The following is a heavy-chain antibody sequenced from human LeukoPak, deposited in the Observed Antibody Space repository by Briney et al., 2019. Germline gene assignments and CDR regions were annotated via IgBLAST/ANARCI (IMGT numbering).Heavy chain of an antibody. V-gene: IGHV1-8*03. CDR2: MNPNRGNT. CDR1: RYTFTTYD. J-gene: IGHJ5*02. CDR3: ARGGKNCSAGSCYRWFDP. D-gene: IGHD2-15*01. Sequence: ASVKVSCKASRYTFTTYDINWVRQATGQGLEWMGWMNPNRGNTGYAQKFQGRVTITRNTSISTAYMELSSLRSEDTAVYYCARGGKNCSAGSCYRWFDPWGQGTLVTVSS.